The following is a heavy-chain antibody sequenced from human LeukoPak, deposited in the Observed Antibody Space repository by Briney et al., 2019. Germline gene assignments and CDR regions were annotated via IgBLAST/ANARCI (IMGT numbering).Heavy chain of an antibody. Sequence: SETLSLTCTVSGGSISGSNYYWGWIRQPPGKGLEWIGNIYSSGSTYYNASLQSRVTISIDTSKNQFSLRLNSVTAADTAMYYCAKSGGYGLIDYWGQGTLVTVSS. D-gene: IGHD1-26*01. CDR1: GGSISGSNYY. J-gene: IGHJ4*02. CDR2: IYSSGST. V-gene: IGHV4-39*01. CDR3: AKSGGYGLIDY.